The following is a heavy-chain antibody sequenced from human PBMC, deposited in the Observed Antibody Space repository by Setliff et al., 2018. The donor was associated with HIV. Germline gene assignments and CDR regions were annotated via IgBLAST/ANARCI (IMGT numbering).Heavy chain of an antibody. CDR2: IVVGSGNT. D-gene: IGHD2-8*02. CDR1: GFSFTTST. Sequence: SVKVSCKASGFSFTTSTVQWVRQARGQRLEWIGWIVVGSGNTNYAQKFQERVTITRDMSTSTAYMELSSLRAEDTAIYYCARDFTDHPYYYMGVWGKGTTVTVSS. V-gene: IGHV1-58*01. J-gene: IGHJ6*03. CDR3: ARDFTDHPYYYMGV.